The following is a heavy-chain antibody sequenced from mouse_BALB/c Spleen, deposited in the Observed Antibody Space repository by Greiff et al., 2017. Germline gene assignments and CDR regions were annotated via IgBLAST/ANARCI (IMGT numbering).Heavy chain of an antibody. CDR2: IYPGNSDT. Sequence: EVQRVESGTVLARPGVSVKMSCKASGYTFTSYWMHWVKQRPGQGLEWIGAIYPGNSDTSYNQKFKGKAKLTAVTSTSTAYMELSSLTNEDSAVYYCTANYYYAMDYWGQGTSVTVSS. CDR3: TANYYYAMDY. J-gene: IGHJ4*01. V-gene: IGHV1-5*01. CDR1: GYTFTSYW. D-gene: IGHD4-1*01.